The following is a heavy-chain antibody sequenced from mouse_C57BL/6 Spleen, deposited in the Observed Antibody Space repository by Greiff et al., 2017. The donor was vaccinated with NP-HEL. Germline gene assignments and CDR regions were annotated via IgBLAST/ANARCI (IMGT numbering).Heavy chain of an antibody. V-gene: IGHV1-19*01. D-gene: IGHD1-2*01. CDR2: INPYNGGT. CDR3: ARGPSRLLRPHYFDY. CDR1: GYTFTDYY. J-gene: IGHJ2*01. Sequence: DVHLVESGPVLVKPGASVKMSCKASGYTFTDYYMNWVKQSHGKSLEWIGVINPYNGGTSYNQKFKGKATLTVDKSSSTAYMELNSLTSEDSAVYYCARGPSRLLRPHYFDYWGQGTTLTVSS.